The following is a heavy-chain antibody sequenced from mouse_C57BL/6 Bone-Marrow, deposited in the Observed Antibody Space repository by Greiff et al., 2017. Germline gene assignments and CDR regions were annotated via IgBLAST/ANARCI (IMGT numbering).Heavy chain of an antibody. CDR2: IDPENGDT. J-gene: IGHJ4*01. CDR1: GFNIKDDY. D-gene: IGHD1-1*01. V-gene: IGHV14-4*01. Sequence: EVQLQQSGAELVRPGASVKLSCTASGFNIKDDYMHWVKQRPEQGLEWIGWIDPENGDTEYASKFQGKATITADTSSNTAYLQLSSLTSEDTAVYYCATHYYDSSYAMDYWGQGTSVTVSS. CDR3: ATHYYDSSYAMDY.